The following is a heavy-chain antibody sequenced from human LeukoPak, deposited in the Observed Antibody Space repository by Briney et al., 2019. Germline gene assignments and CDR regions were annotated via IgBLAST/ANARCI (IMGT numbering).Heavy chain of an antibody. V-gene: IGHV3-64D*06. CDR1: GFTLGSFA. CDR2: ITGNGVGT. CDR3: AKDSYSSSWYYFDY. Sequence: GESLKISCSASGFTLGSFAMHWVRQAPGKGLEYVSAITGNGVGTYYADSVKGRFTISRDNSKNTLYLQMSSLRTEDTAVYYCAKDSYSSSWYYFDYWGQGTLVTVSS. J-gene: IGHJ4*02. D-gene: IGHD6-13*01.